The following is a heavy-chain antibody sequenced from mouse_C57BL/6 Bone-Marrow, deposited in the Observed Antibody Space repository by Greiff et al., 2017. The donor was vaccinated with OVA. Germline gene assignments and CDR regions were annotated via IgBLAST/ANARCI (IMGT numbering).Heavy chain of an antibody. Sequence: EVKLMESGGGLVQPGGSMKLFCAASGFTFSDAWMDWVRQSPGKGLEWVAEIRNKANNHATYYAESVKGRFTISRDDSKSSVYLQMNSLRAEDTGIYYCARPGREGYYFDDWGKGTTLTVSS. CDR1: GFTFSDAW. V-gene: IGHV6-6*01. CDR3: ARPGREGYYFDD. CDR2: IRNKANNHAT. J-gene: IGHJ2*01.